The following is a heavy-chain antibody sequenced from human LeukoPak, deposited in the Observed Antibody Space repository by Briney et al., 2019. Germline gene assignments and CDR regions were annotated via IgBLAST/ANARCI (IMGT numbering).Heavy chain of an antibody. CDR1: GYTFTSYG. Sequence: GASVKVSCKASGYTFTSYGISWVRQAPGQGLEWMGRIIPILGIANYAQKFQGRVTITADKSTSTAYMELSSLRSEDTAMYYCARREGGFDYWGQGTLVTVSS. D-gene: IGHD3-16*01. V-gene: IGHV1-69*04. CDR3: ARREGGFDY. CDR2: IIPILGIA. J-gene: IGHJ4*02.